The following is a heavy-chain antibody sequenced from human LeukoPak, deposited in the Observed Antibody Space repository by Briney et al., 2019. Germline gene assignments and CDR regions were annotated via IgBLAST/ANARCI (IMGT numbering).Heavy chain of an antibody. V-gene: IGHV1-69*01. D-gene: IGHD6-19*01. Sequence: ASVKVSCKASGGTFSSYAISWVRQAPGQGLGWMGGIIPIFGTANYAQKFQGRVTITADESTSTAYMELSSLRSEDTAVYYCARGDRKAVAGIYFDYWGQGTLVTVSS. CDR2: IIPIFGTA. CDR3: ARGDRKAVAGIYFDY. J-gene: IGHJ4*02. CDR1: GGTFSSYA.